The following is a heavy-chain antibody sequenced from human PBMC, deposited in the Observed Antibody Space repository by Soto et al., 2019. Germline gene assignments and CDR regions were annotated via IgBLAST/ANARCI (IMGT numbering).Heavy chain of an antibody. J-gene: IGHJ4*02. V-gene: IGHV3-23*01. D-gene: IGHD3-22*01. CDR2: VSGSGDST. CDR3: ARRTYDSSGYAFDH. CDR1: GFTFNNYV. Sequence: VQLLESGGGLVQPGGSLRLSCAASGFTFNNYVMTSVRQAPGKGLDCVSAVSGSGDSTSYADSVKGRFTISRDNSKNTLYLQINSLRAEDTAIYYCARRTYDSSGYAFDHWGQGTLVTVSS.